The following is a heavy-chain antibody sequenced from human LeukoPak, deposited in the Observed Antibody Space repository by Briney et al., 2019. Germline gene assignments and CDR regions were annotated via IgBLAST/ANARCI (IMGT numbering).Heavy chain of an antibody. V-gene: IGHV1-18*01. D-gene: IGHD6-6*01. Sequence: ASVKVSCKASGYTFTSYGISWVRQAPGRGLEWMGWISAYNGNTNFAQKLQGRITMTTDTSTSTAYMELRSLRSDDTAVYYCARDSSIAARPALRPLDYWGQGTLVTVSS. CDR2: ISAYNGNT. CDR3: ARDSSIAARPALRPLDY. J-gene: IGHJ4*02. CDR1: GYTFTSYG.